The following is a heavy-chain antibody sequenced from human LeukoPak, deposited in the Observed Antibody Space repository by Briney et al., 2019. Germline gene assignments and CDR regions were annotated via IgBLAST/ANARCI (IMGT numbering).Heavy chain of an antibody. J-gene: IGHJ4*02. CDR1: GFTFSSYG. Sequence: GGSLRLSCAAAGFTFSSYGMHWVRQAPGKGLEWVSVIYSGGSTYYADSVKGRFTISRDNSKTTLYLQMSSLRAEDTAVYFCARGDDYGGPWYYFDHWGQGTLVTVSS. D-gene: IGHD4-23*01. V-gene: IGHV3-53*01. CDR2: IYSGGST. CDR3: ARGDDYGGPWYYFDH.